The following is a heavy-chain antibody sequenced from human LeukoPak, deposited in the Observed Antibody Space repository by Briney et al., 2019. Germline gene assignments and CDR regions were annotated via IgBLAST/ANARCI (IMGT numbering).Heavy chain of an antibody. Sequence: PSGTLSLTCAVSGGSISTSNWWSWVRQPPGKGLEWIGSIYYSGSTYYNPSLKSRVTISVDTSKNQFSLKLSSVTAADTAVYYCAREAHDFWSGYQIDYWGQGTLVTVSS. CDR3: AREAHDFWSGYQIDY. V-gene: IGHV4-4*02. D-gene: IGHD3-3*01. CDR1: GGSISTSNW. CDR2: IYYSGST. J-gene: IGHJ4*02.